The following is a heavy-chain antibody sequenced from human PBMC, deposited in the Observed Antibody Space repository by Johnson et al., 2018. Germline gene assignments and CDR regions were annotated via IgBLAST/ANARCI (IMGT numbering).Heavy chain of an antibody. J-gene: IGHJ3*02. CDR2: IWSNGINK. CDR1: GFTFSNYG. V-gene: IGHV3-33*01. CDR3: VRERAPFDAFDI. Sequence: VQLVESGGGVVQPGRSLRLSCEASGFTFSNYGMHWVRQAPGRGLEWLAVIWSNGINKYYADSVKGRFGISRDNSKNTLFLQLNSLRAEDTAGYFCVRERAPFDAFDIWGQGTMVTVSS.